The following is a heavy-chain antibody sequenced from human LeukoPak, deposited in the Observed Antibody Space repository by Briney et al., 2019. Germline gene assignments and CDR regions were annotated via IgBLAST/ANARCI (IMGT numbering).Heavy chain of an antibody. D-gene: IGHD2-15*01. CDR2: INSDESST. CDR3: ARGEVVVAATPFDY. J-gene: IGHJ4*02. V-gene: IGHV3-74*01. CDR1: GFTFSSYW. Sequence: GGSLRLSRAASGFTFSSYWMHWVRQAPGKGLVWVSRINSDESSTSYADSVKGRFSISRDNAKNTLYLQMNSLRAEDTAVYYCARGEVVVAATPFDYWGQGTLVTVSS.